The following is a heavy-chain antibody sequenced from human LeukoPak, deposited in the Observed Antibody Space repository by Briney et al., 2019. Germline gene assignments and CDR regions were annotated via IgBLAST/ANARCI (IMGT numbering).Heavy chain of an antibody. D-gene: IGHD1-7*01. Sequence: SETLSLTCAVYGGSFSNYYWSWLRQPPGQGLEWIGEINDSGRTNYNPSLMSRVTVSVDTSKNQFSLRLTSVTATDTAVYYCARRWNYGRNYYIDVWGKGATVSVSS. V-gene: IGHV4-34*01. CDR3: ARRWNYGRNYYIDV. CDR1: GGSFSNYY. CDR2: INDSGRT. J-gene: IGHJ6*03.